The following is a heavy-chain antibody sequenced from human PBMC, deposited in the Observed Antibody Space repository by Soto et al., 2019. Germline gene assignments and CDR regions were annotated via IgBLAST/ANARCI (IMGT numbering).Heavy chain of an antibody. CDR1: GYTFTSYF. J-gene: IGHJ6*02. V-gene: IGHV1-18*01. CDR2: INGDYGNT. Sequence: ASVKVSCKASGYTFTSYFISWVRQAPGPGLEWMGRINGDYGNTQYAQKFRGRVTMTTDTSTTTVYMELTNLRSDDTAVHYCARCIQGDYYYGMDVWGQGTTVT. CDR3: ARCIQGDYYYGMDV. D-gene: IGHD5-18*01.